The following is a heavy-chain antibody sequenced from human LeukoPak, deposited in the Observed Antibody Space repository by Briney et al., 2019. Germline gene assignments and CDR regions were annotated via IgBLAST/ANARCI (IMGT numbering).Heavy chain of an antibody. Sequence: SETLSLTCTVSGVSITSDSYSWGWIRQVPGKGLQWIVTLTYAGDNFYNPSLKSRVTMSVDTSKNQFSLKLNSVTATDTAIYYCARLRGGVQLWGDWGQGTLVTVSS. CDR2: LTYAGDN. D-gene: IGHD5-18*01. V-gene: IGHV4-39*01. CDR3: ARLRGGVQLWGD. CDR1: GVSITSDSYS. J-gene: IGHJ4*02.